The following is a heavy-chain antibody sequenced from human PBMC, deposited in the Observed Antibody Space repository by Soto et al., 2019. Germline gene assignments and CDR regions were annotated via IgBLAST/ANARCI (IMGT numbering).Heavy chain of an antibody. V-gene: IGHV1-24*01. CDR2: FDPEDGET. D-gene: IGHD3-10*01. Sequence: GAPVKVSCKVSGYTLTELSMHWVRQAPGKGLEWMGGFDPEDGETIYAQKFQGRVTMTEDTSTDTAYMELSSLRSEDTAVYYCATGLWFGEFQAYYFDYWGQGTLVTVSS. J-gene: IGHJ4*02. CDR3: ATGLWFGEFQAYYFDY. CDR1: GYTLTELS.